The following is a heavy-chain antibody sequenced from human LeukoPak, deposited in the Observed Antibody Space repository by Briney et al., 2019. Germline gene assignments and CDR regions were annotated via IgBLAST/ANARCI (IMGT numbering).Heavy chain of an antibody. CDR1: GFTFSSYS. CDR2: ISGSGDST. Sequence: PGGSLRLSCVVSGFTFSSYSMSWVRQAPGKGLEWVSAISGSGDSTYYADSVKGRFTISRDNSKNTLYLQMNSLSAEDTAVYYCAKDGGYYDIDYWGQGTLVTVSS. V-gene: IGHV3-23*01. CDR3: AKDGGYYDIDY. D-gene: IGHD3-22*01. J-gene: IGHJ4*02.